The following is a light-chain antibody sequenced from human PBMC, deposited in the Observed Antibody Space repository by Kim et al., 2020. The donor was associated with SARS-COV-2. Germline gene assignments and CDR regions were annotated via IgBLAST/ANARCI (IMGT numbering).Light chain of an antibody. V-gene: IGKV4-1*01. CDR3: QQYYNIPYT. J-gene: IGKJ2*01. Sequence: RATINCKSSQSVLYSSNNKNYLAWYQQKPGQPPKLLIYWASTRESGVPDRFSGSGSGTDFTLTISSLQAEDVAVYYCQQYYNIPYTFGQGTKLEI. CDR1: QSVLYSSNNKNY. CDR2: WAS.